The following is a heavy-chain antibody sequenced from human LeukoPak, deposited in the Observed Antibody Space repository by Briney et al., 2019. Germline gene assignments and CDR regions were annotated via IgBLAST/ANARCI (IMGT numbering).Heavy chain of an antibody. D-gene: IGHD3-22*01. V-gene: IGHV1-24*01. J-gene: IGHJ4*02. CDR3: ATDAYDRVSYFDY. Sequence: ASVKVSCKVSGYTLTELSMHWVRQAPGKGLEWMGGFDPEDGETIYAQKFQGRVTVTEDTSTDTAYMELSSLRSEDTAVYYCATDAYDRVSYFDYWGQGTLVTVSS. CDR2: FDPEDGET. CDR1: GYTLTELS.